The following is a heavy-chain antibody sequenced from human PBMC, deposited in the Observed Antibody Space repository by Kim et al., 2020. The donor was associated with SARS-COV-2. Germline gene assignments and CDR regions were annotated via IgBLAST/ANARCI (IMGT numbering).Heavy chain of an antibody. V-gene: IGHV1-3*01. CDR1: GYTFTSYA. CDR2: INAGNGNT. D-gene: IGHD3-22*01. CDR3: ARADRMIVVVKGWDWFDP. Sequence: ASVKVSCKASGYTFTSYAMHWVRQAPGQRLEWMGWINAGNGNTKYSQKFQGRVTITRDTSASTAYMELSSLRSEDTAVYYCARADRMIVVVKGWDWFDPWGQGTLVTVSS. J-gene: IGHJ5*02.